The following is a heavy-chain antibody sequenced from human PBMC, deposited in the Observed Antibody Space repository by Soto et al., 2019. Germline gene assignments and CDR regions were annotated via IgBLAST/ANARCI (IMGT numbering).Heavy chain of an antibody. D-gene: IGHD2-8*01. CDR3: AIQDCTNDVCLEAAVTVGGALEY. CDR2: ISGDGTTT. CDR1: GFSIRKYW. V-gene: IGHV3-74*01. J-gene: IGHJ4*02. Sequence: EVQLVESGGGLVQPGEALRLACAASGFSIRKYWMHWVRQAPGKGPVWVSYISGDGTTTDYAGSVKGRFTLSRDNAKNTLFLQMDSLRVEDTAIYFCAIQDCTNDVCLEAAVTVGGALEYWGRGAQVTVSS.